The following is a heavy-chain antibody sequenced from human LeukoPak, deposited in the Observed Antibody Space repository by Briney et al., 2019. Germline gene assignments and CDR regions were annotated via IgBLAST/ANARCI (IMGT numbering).Heavy chain of an antibody. CDR2: INGPGVTT. Sequence: GGSLRLSCAASGLTFRTYPMSWVRQAPGKGLEWVSAINGPGVTTHYADSVKGRFTISRDNAKNSLYLQMNSLRAEDTALYYCAKDGGPGDYGDPENYFDYWGQGTLVTVSS. V-gene: IGHV3-23*01. D-gene: IGHD4-17*01. CDR1: GLTFRTYP. CDR3: AKDGGPGDYGDPENYFDY. J-gene: IGHJ4*02.